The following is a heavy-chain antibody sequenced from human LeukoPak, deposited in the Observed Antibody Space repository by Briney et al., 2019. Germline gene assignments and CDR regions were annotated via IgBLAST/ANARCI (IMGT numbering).Heavy chain of an antibody. V-gene: IGHV3-7*01. J-gene: IGHJ4*02. CDR3: AREPAAAGPGFDY. Sequence: GGSLRLSCAASGFTFSSYAMSWVRQAPGKGLEWVANIKQDGSEKYYVDSVKGRFTISRDNAKNSLYLQMNSLRAEDTAVYYCAREPAAAGPGFDYWGQGTLVTVSS. D-gene: IGHD6-13*01. CDR1: GFTFSSYA. CDR2: IKQDGSEK.